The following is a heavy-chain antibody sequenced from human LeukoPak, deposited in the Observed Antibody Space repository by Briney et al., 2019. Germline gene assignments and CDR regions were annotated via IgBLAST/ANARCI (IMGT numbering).Heavy chain of an antibody. J-gene: IGHJ4*02. Sequence: KPSETLSLTCTVSGGSISSYYWSWPRQPPGKGLEWIGYIYYSGSTNYNPSLKSRVTISVDTSKNQFSLKLSSVTAADTAVYYCARASLDYDFWSGYVYWGQGTLVTVSS. V-gene: IGHV4-59*01. CDR3: ARASLDYDFWSGYVY. CDR2: IYYSGST. D-gene: IGHD3-3*01. CDR1: GGSISSYY.